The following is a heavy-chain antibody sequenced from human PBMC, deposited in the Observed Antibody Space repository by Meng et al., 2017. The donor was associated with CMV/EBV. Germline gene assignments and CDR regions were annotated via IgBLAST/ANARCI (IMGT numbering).Heavy chain of an antibody. V-gene: IGHV3-7*01. CDR2: IKQDGSEK. J-gene: IGHJ6*02. D-gene: IGHD2-2*01. Sequence: GESLKISCAASGFTFSSYWMSWVRQAPGKGLEWVANIKQDGSEKYYVDSVKGRFTISRDNAKNTLYLEMNSLRAGDTAVYYCARAGQAPAVYYYGMDVWGQGTTVTVSS. CDR1: GFTFSSYW. CDR3: ARAGQAPAVYYYGMDV.